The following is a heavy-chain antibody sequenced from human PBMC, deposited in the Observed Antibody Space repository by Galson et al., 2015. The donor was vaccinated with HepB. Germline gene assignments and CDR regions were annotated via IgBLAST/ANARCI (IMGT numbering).Heavy chain of an antibody. V-gene: IGHV3-74*01. D-gene: IGHD5-18*01. Sequence: SLRLSCAASGFTFSNSWMHWVRQAPGKGLVWVSRINGDGSSTDYVASVKGRFTISRDNDKNTLYLQMNSLRAEDTAVYYCARAIGYSYGYAYWGQGTLVTVSS. CDR3: ARAIGYSYGYAY. J-gene: IGHJ4*02. CDR2: INGDGSST. CDR1: GFTFSNSW.